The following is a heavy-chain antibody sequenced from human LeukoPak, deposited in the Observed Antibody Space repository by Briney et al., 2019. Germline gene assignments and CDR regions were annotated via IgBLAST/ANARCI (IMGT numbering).Heavy chain of an antibody. CDR1: GYTFTSYD. CDR3: AREASYYIDY. CDR2: MNPNSGNT. D-gene: IGHD1-26*01. Sequence: ASVKVSCKASGYTFTSYDINWVRQATGQGLEWMGWMNPNSGNTGCAQKFQGRVTMTRNTSISTAYMELSSLRSEDTAVYYCAREASYYIDYWGQGTLVTVSS. V-gene: IGHV1-8*01. J-gene: IGHJ4*02.